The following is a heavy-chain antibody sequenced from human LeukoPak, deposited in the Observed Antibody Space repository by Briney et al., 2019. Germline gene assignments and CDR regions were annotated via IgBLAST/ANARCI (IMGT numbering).Heavy chain of an antibody. J-gene: IGHJ4*02. Sequence: GGSLRLSCAASGFTVSSNYMSWVRQAPGKGLEWVSVIYSGGSTYYADSVKGRFTISRDNSKNTLYLQMNSLRAEDTAVYYCARDIRPPMSEQAYYFDYWGQGTLVTVSS. CDR1: GFTVSSNY. V-gene: IGHV3-53*01. CDR2: IYSGGST. CDR3: ARDIRPPMSEQAYYFDY. D-gene: IGHD1-14*01.